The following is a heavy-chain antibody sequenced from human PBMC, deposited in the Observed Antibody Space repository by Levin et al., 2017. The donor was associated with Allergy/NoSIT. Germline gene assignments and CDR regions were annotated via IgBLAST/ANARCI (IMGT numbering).Heavy chain of an antibody. J-gene: IGHJ4*02. CDR2: ISSDGSNE. V-gene: IGHV3-30-3*01. D-gene: IGHD2-21*02. Sequence: GGSLRLSCAASGFTFSTFAMHWVRQTPVKGLEWVALISSDGSNEFYADSVTGRFTISRDNSKNTLYLQMNSLRTEDTAVYYCARAPPGVLTAPGGYWGQGTLVTVSS. CDR1: GFTFSTFA. CDR3: ARAPPGVLTAPGGY.